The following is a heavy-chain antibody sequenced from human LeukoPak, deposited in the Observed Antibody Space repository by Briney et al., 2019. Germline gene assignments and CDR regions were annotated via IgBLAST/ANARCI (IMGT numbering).Heavy chain of an antibody. Sequence: PGGSLRLSCAASGFTFSNYGMNWVRQAPGKGLEWVSYISSSSSTIYYADSVKGRFTISRDNAKNSLYLQMNSLRAEDTAVYYCARGYYDSSGYYYVVWYFDYWGQGTLVTVSS. V-gene: IGHV3-48*01. D-gene: IGHD3-22*01. CDR1: GFTFSNYG. CDR3: ARGYYDSSGYYYVVWYFDY. J-gene: IGHJ4*02. CDR2: ISSSSSTI.